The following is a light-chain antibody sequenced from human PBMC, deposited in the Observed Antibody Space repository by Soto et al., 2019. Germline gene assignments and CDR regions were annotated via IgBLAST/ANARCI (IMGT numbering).Light chain of an antibody. V-gene: IGKV1-33*01. CDR2: DTS. Sequence: DIQMTQSPSSLSASVGDRVTITCQASQDIRKYLNWYQQKPGKAPNLLIYDTSNLETGVPSRFSGSGSGTDFTFTISSLQPEDIATYYCQQYNSVLSWTFGQGTKVDIK. CDR3: QQYNSVLSWT. J-gene: IGKJ1*01. CDR1: QDIRKY.